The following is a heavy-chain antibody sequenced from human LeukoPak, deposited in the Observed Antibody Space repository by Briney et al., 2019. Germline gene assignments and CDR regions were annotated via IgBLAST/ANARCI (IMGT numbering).Heavy chain of an antibody. CDR1: GFTFSSYS. CDR3: ARDLPGNFWSGPTNWAFDI. D-gene: IGHD3-3*01. J-gene: IGHJ3*02. Sequence: GGSLRLSCAASGFTFSSYSMNWVRQAPGKGLEWVSSISSSSYIYYADSVKGRFTISRDNAKNSLYLQMNSLRAEDTAVYYCARDLPGNFWSGPTNWAFDIWGQGIMVTVSS. V-gene: IGHV3-21*01. CDR2: ISSSSYI.